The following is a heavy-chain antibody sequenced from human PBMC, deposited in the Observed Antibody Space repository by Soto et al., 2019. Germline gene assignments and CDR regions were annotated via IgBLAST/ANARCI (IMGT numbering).Heavy chain of an antibody. D-gene: IGHD4-17*01. CDR1: GGYISSSSYY. V-gene: IGHV4-39*01. J-gene: IGHJ1*01. CDR2: IYYSGST. CDR3: ARRYHYGDYEVGFQH. Sequence: PSETLSLTCTVSGGYISSSSYYWGWIRQPPGKGLEWIGSIYYSGSTYYNPSLKSRVTISVDTSKNQFSLKLSSVTAADTAVYYCARRYHYGDYEVGFQHWGQGTLVTVSS.